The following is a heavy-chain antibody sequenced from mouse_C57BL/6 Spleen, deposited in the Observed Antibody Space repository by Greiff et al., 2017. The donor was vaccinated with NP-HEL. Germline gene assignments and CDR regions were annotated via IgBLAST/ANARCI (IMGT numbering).Heavy chain of an antibody. Sequence: VQLQQSGAELVKPGASVKLSCKASGYTFTSYWMQWVKQRPGQGLEWIGEIDPSDSYTNYNQKFKGKATLTVDTSSSTAYMQLSSLTSEDSAVYYCARDYYGISYPWYFDVWGTWTTVTVSS. CDR2: IDPSDSYT. V-gene: IGHV1-50*01. CDR1: GYTFTSYW. D-gene: IGHD1-1*01. J-gene: IGHJ1*03. CDR3: ARDYYGISYPWYFDV.